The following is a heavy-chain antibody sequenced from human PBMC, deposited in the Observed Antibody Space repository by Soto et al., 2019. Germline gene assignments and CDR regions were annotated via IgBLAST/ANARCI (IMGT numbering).Heavy chain of an antibody. CDR3: ARVRMTPDYYDSSGYPWDY. CDR2: FDPEDGET. V-gene: IGHV1-24*01. Sequence: VASVQVTCKVSGYTLTELSMHWVRQAPGKGLDWMGGFDPEDGETIYAQKFQGRVTMTEDTSTDTAYMELSSLRSEDTAVYYCARVRMTPDYYDSSGYPWDYWGQGTLVTVPS. CDR1: GYTLTELS. J-gene: IGHJ4*02. D-gene: IGHD3-22*01.